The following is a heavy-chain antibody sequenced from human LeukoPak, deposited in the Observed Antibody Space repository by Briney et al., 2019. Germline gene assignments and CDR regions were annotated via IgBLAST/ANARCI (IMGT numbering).Heavy chain of an antibody. CDR2: IIPIFGTA. J-gene: IGHJ4*02. V-gene: IGHV1-69*06. CDR1: GGTFSSYA. D-gene: IGHD2-15*01. Sequence: ASVKVSCKASGGTFSSYAISWVRQAPGQGLEWMGGIIPIFGTANYAQKFQGRVTITADKSTSTAYMELSGLRSEDTAVYYCASGMVVVAATFDYWGQGTLVTVSS. CDR3: ASGMVVVAATFDY.